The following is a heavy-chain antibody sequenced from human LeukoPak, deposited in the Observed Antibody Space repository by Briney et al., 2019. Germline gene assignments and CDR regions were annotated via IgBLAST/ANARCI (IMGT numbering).Heavy chain of an antibody. CDR3: ARTSIVLMVYGPFDI. CDR1: GFTLSSYE. Sequence: PGGSLRLSCTVSGFTLSSYEMSWIRQAPGKGLEWVSSIEYSGGSAYYADSVKGRFTISRDNSKNTLYLQMNSLRAEDTAVYYCARTSIVLMVYGPFDIWGQGTMVTVSS. D-gene: IGHD2-8*01. V-gene: IGHV3-66*02. J-gene: IGHJ3*02. CDR2: IEYSGGSA.